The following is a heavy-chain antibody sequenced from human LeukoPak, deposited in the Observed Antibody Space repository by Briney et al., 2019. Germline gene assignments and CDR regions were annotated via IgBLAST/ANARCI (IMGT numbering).Heavy chain of an antibody. CDR3: ARESINYYDSSGYFDY. CDR2: INPNSGGT. V-gene: IGHV1-2*06. D-gene: IGHD3-22*01. Sequence: ASVKVSCKASGYTFTAYYMHWVRQAPGQGLEWMGRINPNSGGTNYAQKFQGRVTITRDTSISTAYMQLSRLRSDDTAVYYCARESINYYDSSGYFDYWGQGTLVTVSS. J-gene: IGHJ4*02. CDR1: GYTFTAYY.